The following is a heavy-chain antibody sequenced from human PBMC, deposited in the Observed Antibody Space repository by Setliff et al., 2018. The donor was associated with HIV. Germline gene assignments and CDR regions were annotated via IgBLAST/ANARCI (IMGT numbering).Heavy chain of an antibody. D-gene: IGHD3-3*01. CDR2: ISGNGDTT. V-gene: IGHV3-23*01. CDR1: GFTFSSYA. Sequence: GGSLRLSCAASGFTFSSYALTWVRQAPGKGLEWVSGISGNGDTTWDAESVKGRFTISRDNSKNTLSLQMNSLRAEDTAVYYCAKTREINNFWSGIDYWGQGTLVTVSS. CDR3: AKTREINNFWSGIDY. J-gene: IGHJ4*02.